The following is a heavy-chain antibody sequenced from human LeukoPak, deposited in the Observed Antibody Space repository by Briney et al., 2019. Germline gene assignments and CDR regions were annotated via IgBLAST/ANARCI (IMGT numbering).Heavy chain of an antibody. J-gene: IGHJ4*02. CDR3: ARIRYYYHRGPGSDLYYFDS. CDR1: GGSISSSIYY. CDR2: IFYRGST. V-gene: IGHV4-39*07. Sequence: SETLSLTCTVSGGSISSSIYYWGWIRQPPGKGLDWIGNIFYRGSTYYNPSLKSRVTISVDTSKNQFSLKLSSVTAADTALYYCARIRYYYHRGPGSDLYYFDSWGQGTLVTVSS. D-gene: IGHD3-22*01.